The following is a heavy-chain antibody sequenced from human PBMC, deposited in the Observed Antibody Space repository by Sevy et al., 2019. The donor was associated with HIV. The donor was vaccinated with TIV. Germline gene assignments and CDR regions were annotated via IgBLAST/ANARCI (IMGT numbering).Heavy chain of an antibody. CDR2: ISYDGSNK. CDR1: GFTFSSYA. V-gene: IGHV3-30*04. CDR3: ARDHRLVSSGPLGY. Sequence: QLGGSLRLSCAASGFTFSSYAMHWVRQAPGKGLEWVAVISYDGSNKYYADSVKGRFTISRDNSKNTLYLQMNSLRAEDTAVYYCARDHRLVSSGPLGYWGQGTLVTVSS. D-gene: IGHD6-19*01. J-gene: IGHJ4*02.